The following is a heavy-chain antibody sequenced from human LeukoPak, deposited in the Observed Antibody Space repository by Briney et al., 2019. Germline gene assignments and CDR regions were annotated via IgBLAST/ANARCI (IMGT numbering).Heavy chain of an antibody. V-gene: IGHV3-9*01. CDR2: ISWNSGSI. Sequence: GRSLRLSCAASGFTFDDYAMHWVRQAPGKGLEWVSGISWNSGSIGYADSVKGRFTISRDNAKNSLYLQMNSLRAEDTALYYCAKADYYGSGSYYNGFDYWGQGTLVTVSS. D-gene: IGHD3-10*01. J-gene: IGHJ4*02. CDR3: AKADYYGSGSYYNGFDY. CDR1: GFTFDDYA.